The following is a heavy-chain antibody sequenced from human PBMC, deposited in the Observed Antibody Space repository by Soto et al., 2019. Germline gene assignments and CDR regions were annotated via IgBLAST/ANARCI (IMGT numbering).Heavy chain of an antibody. CDR1: GASISSYY. D-gene: IGHD5-12*01. CDR3: ARDRRDGYKRYFEF. V-gene: IGHV4-59*13. Sequence: PSETLSLTCTVSGASISSYYWSWIRQPPGKGLEWMGFTYHRGTTNYNPSLKSRVTIVVDTSKNQFSLRLRSVTAADTAVYYCARDRRDGYKRYFEFWGQGNQVTVSS. CDR2: TYHRGTT. J-gene: IGHJ4*02.